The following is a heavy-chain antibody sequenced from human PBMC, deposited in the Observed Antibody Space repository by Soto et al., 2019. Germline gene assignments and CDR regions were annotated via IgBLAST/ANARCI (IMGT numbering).Heavy chain of an antibody. Sequence: QVQLQESGPGLVKPSQTLSLTCTVSGGSISTGGYYWTWIRQHPGKGLEWIGYLYYSGSTSYNPSLKSRVTISVDTSKNQFSLKLSSVTAADTAVYYCARGLSVTLFDNWGQGTLVTVSS. CDR2: LYYSGST. CDR1: GGSISTGGYY. CDR3: ARGLSVTLFDN. J-gene: IGHJ4*02. D-gene: IGHD4-17*01. V-gene: IGHV4-31*03.